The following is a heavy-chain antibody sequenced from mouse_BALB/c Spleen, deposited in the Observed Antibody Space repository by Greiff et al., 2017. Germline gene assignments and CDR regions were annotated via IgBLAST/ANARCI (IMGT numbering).Heavy chain of an antibody. CDR2: ISSGGSYT. CDR3: TREGDSSGPYYAMDY. CDR1: GFTFSSYT. V-gene: IGHV5-6-4*01. D-gene: IGHD3-2*01. Sequence: EVKLVESGGGLVKPGGSLKLSCAASGFTFSSYTMSWVRQTPEKRLEWVATISSGGSYTYYPDSVKGRFTISRDNAKNTLYLQMSSLKSEDTAMYYCTREGDSSGPYYAMDYWGQGTSVTVSS. J-gene: IGHJ4*01.